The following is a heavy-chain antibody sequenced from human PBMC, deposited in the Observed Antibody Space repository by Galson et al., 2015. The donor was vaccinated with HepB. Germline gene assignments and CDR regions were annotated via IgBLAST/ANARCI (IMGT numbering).Heavy chain of an antibody. D-gene: IGHD3-10*02. Sequence: SVKVSCKASGFTFTSSAVQWVRQARGQRLEWIGWIVVGSGNTNYAQKFQERVTITRDMSTSTAYMELSSLRSEDTAVYYCAADNENGITMWDWGQGTLVTVSS. CDR3: AADNENGITMWD. CDR2: IVVGSGNT. J-gene: IGHJ4*02. CDR1: GFTFTSSA. V-gene: IGHV1-58*01.